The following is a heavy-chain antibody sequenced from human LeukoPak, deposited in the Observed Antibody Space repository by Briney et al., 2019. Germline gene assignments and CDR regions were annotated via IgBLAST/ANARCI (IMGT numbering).Heavy chain of an antibody. D-gene: IGHD6-13*01. J-gene: IGHJ4*02. CDR2: INSDGIST. V-gene: IGHV3-74*01. Sequence: GGSLRLSCAASGFTFSSYWMHWVRQAPGKGLVWVSHINSDGISTTYADSVKGRFTISRDNAKNTLYLQMNNLRAEDTAVYYCARVGVAAAVDDYWGQGTLVTVSS. CDR3: ARVGVAAAVDDY. CDR1: GFTFSSYW.